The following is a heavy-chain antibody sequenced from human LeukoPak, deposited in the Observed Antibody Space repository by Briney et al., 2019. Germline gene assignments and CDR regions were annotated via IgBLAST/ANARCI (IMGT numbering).Heavy chain of an antibody. CDR2: IKQDGSEK. J-gene: IGHJ4*02. V-gene: IGHV3-7*03. CDR3: ARIGASYGFFFDY. Sequence: GGSLRLSCAASGFTFSTYWMSWVRQAPGKGLEWVANIKQDGSEKYYVDSVKGRFTISRDNAENSLYLQMNSLSAEDTAVYYCARIGASYGFFFDYWGQGTLVTVSS. D-gene: IGHD5-18*01. CDR1: GFTFSTYW.